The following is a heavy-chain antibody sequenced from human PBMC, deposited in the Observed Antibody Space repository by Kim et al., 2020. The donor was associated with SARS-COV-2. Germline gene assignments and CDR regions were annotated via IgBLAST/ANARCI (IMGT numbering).Heavy chain of an antibody. CDR3: ARDSWNYGKAFDI. D-gene: IGHD1-7*01. Sequence: ASVKVSCKASGYTFTGYYMHWVRQAPGQGLEWMGWINPNSGGTNYAQKFQGRVTMTRDTSISTAYMELSRLRSDDTAVYYCARDSWNYGKAFDIWGQGTMVTVSS. CDR1: GYTFTGYY. V-gene: IGHV1-2*02. CDR2: INPNSGGT. J-gene: IGHJ3*02.